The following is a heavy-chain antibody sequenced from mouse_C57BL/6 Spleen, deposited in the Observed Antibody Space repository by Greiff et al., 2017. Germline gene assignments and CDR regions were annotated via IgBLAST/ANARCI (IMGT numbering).Heavy chain of an antibody. J-gene: IGHJ4*01. CDR3: ARRNGKGAMDY. CDR1: GYTFTSYW. CDR2: IDPNSGGT. D-gene: IGHD4-1*01. Sequence: VQLQQPGAELVKPGASVKLSCKASGYTFTSYWMHWVKQRPGRGLEWIGRIDPNSGGTKYNEKFKSKATLTVDKPSSTAYSQLSSLTSEDSAVYYCARRNGKGAMDYWGQGTSVTVSS. V-gene: IGHV1-72*01.